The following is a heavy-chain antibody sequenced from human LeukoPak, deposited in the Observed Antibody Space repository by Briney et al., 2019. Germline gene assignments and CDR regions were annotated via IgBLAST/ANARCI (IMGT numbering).Heavy chain of an antibody. J-gene: IGHJ4*02. Sequence: ASVKVSCKASGYTFTGYYMHWVRQAPGQGLEWMGIINPSGGSTSYAQKFQGRVTMTRDTSTSTVYMELSSLRSEDTAVYYCASGGGPYYFDYWGQGTLVTVSS. CDR2: INPSGGST. CDR1: GYTFTGYY. CDR3: ASGGGPYYFDY. V-gene: IGHV1-46*01. D-gene: IGHD3-16*01.